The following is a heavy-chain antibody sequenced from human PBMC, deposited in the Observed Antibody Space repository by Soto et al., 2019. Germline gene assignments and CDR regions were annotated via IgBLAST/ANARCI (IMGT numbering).Heavy chain of an antibody. CDR3: ARVAGISGYSSGWNLDY. J-gene: IGHJ4*02. CDR1: GGTFSSYA. CDR2: IIPIFGTA. D-gene: IGHD6-19*01. Sequence: QVQLVQSGAEVKKPGSSVKVSCKASGGTFSSYAISWVRQAPGQGLEWMGGIIPIFGTANYAQKFQRSVTITADEPTSTAYVELSSLRSEDTAVYYCARVAGISGYSSGWNLDYWGQGTLVTVSS. V-gene: IGHV1-69*01.